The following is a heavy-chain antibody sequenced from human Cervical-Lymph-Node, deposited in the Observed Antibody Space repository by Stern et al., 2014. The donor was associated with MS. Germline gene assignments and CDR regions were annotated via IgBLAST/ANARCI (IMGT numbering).Heavy chain of an antibody. D-gene: IGHD4-11*01. CDR2: FDPEDGER. Sequence: VQLVESGAEVKKPGASVKVSCKVSGHILTELSMHWVRQAPGKGLEWMGGFDPEDGERIYAQKFQGRVTVTEDTSTDTAYMELNSLRFEDTAVYYCATVKTTVRDGLDVWGRGTTVTVSS. J-gene: IGHJ6*02. CDR1: GHILTELS. V-gene: IGHV1-24*01. CDR3: ATVKTTVRDGLDV.